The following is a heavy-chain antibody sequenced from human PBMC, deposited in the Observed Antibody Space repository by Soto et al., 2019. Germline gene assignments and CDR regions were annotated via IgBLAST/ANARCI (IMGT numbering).Heavy chain of an antibody. V-gene: IGHV1-18*04. CDR1: GYTFTSYG. J-gene: IGHJ4*02. Sequence: QVQLVQSGAEVKKPGASVKVSCKTSGYTFTSYGVSWVRQAPGQGLEWVGWISGYNGKTNYAQKLKGRVTMTTDTSTATAYMELRGLRSDDTAIYYCARGYFDYWGQGTLVTVSS. CDR3: ARGYFDY. CDR2: ISGYNGKT.